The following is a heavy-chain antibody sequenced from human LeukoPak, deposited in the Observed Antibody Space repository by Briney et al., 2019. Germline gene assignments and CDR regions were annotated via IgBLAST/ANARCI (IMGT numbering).Heavy chain of an antibody. V-gene: IGHV3-30*02. J-gene: IGHJ4*02. CDR2: IRYDGISK. Sequence: GSLRLSCATSGFSFSTYGMHWVRQAPGKGLEWVAFIRYDGISKHYADSVRGRFTISRDISTNTLYLQMNSLRPEDTAVYYCAKENGGSYRCVEKWGQGTLVTVSS. D-gene: IGHD6-25*01. CDR1: GFSFSTYG. CDR3: AKENGGSYRCVEK.